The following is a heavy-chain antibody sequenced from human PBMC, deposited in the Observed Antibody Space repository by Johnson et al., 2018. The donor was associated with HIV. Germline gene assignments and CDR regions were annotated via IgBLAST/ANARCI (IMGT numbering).Heavy chain of an antibody. CDR2: ISYDGSNK. D-gene: IGHD3-10*01. CDR3: AKDLFYGSGSWGAFDI. V-gene: IGHV3-30*02. J-gene: IGHJ3*02. CDR1: GFTFTNYG. Sequence: VQLVESGGGVVQPGGSLRLSCAASGFTFTNYGMHWVRQAPGKGLEWVAFISYDGSNKYYADSVKGRFTISRDNSKNTLYLQMNSLRAEDTAVYYCAKDLFYGSGSWGAFDIWGQGTMVTVSS.